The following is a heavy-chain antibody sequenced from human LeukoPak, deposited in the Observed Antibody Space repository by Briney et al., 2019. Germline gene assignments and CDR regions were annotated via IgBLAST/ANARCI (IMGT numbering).Heavy chain of an antibody. CDR3: ARSSSGWFYLDY. D-gene: IGHD6-19*01. J-gene: IGHJ4*02. CDR2: ISSSSSYI. CDR1: GFTFSSYS. V-gene: IGHV3-21*01. Sequence: GGSLRLSCAASGFTFSSYSMNWVRQAPGKGLEWVSSISSSSSYIYYADSVKGRFTISRDNAKNSLYLQMNSLRAEDTAVYYCARSSSGWFYLDYWGQGTLVTVSS.